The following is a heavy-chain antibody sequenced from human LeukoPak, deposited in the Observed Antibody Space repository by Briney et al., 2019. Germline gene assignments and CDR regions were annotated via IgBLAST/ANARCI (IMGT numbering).Heavy chain of an antibody. CDR3: ARGAQITYYYDTSGYPDY. CDR2: ISSSDSTM. V-gene: IGHV3-48*03. J-gene: IGHJ4*02. CDR1: GFTFSDYE. Sequence: GGSLRLSCAASGFTFSDYEMNWVRQATGKGLEWVSYISSSDSTMFYADSVKGRFTISRDNAKNSLYLQMNSLRVEDTAVYYCARGAQITYYYDTSGYPDYWGQGALVTVSS. D-gene: IGHD3-22*01.